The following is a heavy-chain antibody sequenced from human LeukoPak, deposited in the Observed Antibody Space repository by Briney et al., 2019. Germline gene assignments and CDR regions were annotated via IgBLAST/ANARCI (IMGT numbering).Heavy chain of an antibody. D-gene: IGHD3-3*01. CDR3: ARDAIDFWSGYPPLDY. CDR1: GFTFSSYA. Sequence: PGGSLRLSCAASGFTFSSYAMSWVRQAPGKGMEWVSAISGSGGSTYYADSVKGRFTISRDNAKNSLYLQMNSLRAEDTAVYYCARDAIDFWSGYPPLDYWGQGTLVTVSS. CDR2: ISGSGGST. V-gene: IGHV3-23*01. J-gene: IGHJ4*02.